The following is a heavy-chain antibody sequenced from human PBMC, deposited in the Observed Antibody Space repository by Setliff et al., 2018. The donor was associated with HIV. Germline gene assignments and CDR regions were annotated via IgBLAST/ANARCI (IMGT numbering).Heavy chain of an antibody. J-gene: IGHJ4*02. Sequence: SETLSLTCTVSGDSISGYYWSWIRQPPGKGLEWIGYIYISGSTNYNPSLRSRVTISADTSKNQFSLKLSSVTAADTAVYYCARLSLSLVRGIINSGDRFFDYWGQGSLVTVSS. CDR2: IYISGST. CDR1: GDSISGYY. V-gene: IGHV4-4*09. D-gene: IGHD3-10*01. CDR3: ARLSLSLVRGIINSGDRFFDY.